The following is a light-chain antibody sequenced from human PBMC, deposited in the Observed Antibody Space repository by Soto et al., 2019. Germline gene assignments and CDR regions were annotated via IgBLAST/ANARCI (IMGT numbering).Light chain of an antibody. V-gene: IGKV3-20*01. CDR1: QSVSSSF. Sequence: EIVLTQSPATLSVSPGERATLSCRASQSVSSSFLAWYQQKARPATSLLYYGSSSRAAGIPDRFSGSGSGTDFTITISILEPEDFAVYYCQHYGSSLREYTFGQGTKLEIK. J-gene: IGKJ2*01. CDR3: QHYGSSLREYT. CDR2: GSS.